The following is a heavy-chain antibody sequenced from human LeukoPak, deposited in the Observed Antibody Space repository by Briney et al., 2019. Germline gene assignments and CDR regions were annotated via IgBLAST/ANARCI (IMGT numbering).Heavy chain of an antibody. CDR3: AKDPSGRGPPGFDY. J-gene: IGHJ4*02. V-gene: IGHV3-30*02. Sequence: GGSLRLSCAASGFTFSSYGMHWVRQAPGKGLEWVAFIRYEGSNKYYADSVKGRFTISRDNSKNTLYLQMNSLRAEDTAVYYCAKDPSGRGPPGFDYWGQGTLVTVSS. D-gene: IGHD3-10*01. CDR2: IRYEGSNK. CDR1: GFTFSSYG.